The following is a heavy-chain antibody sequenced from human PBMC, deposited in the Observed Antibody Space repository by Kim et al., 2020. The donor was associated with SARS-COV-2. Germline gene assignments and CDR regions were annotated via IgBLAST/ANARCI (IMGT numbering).Heavy chain of an antibody. D-gene: IGHD2-21*02. CDR2: IHYTGTT. CDR3: ARDRGNHVTGY. Sequence: SETLSLTCTVSGGSISGSSGYYWAWIRQPPGKGLEWIGSIHYTGTTFYNPSLKSRVAFSLDTSKNQFSLTVTSVTAADTAVYYCARDRGNHVTGYWGQGTLVTVSS. V-gene: IGHV4-39*07. J-gene: IGHJ4*02. CDR1: GGSISGSSGYY.